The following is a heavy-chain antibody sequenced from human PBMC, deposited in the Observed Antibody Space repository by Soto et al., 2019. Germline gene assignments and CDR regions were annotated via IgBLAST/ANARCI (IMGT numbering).Heavy chain of an antibody. D-gene: IGHD4-17*01. J-gene: IGHJ4*02. CDR3: ARGTTTETTHY. Sequence: SETLSLTCTVSGGSISSYYWSWIRQPPGKGLEWIGYIYYSGSTNYNPSLKSRVTISVDKSNNQFSLKLSSVTAADTAVYYCARGTTTETTHYWGQGTLVTVSS. CDR1: GGSISSYY. CDR2: IYYSGST. V-gene: IGHV4-59*12.